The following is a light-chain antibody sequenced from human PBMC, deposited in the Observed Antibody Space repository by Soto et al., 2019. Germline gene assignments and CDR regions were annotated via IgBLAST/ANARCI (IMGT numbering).Light chain of an antibody. V-gene: IGKV1-8*01. CDR3: QQYYSYPGT. CDR1: QGISSY. J-gene: IGKJ3*01. CDR2: AAS. Sequence: ILMPQSPSSLSASTGDRVTITCRASQGISSYLAWYQQKPGKAPKLLIYAASTLQSGVPSRFSGSGSGTDFTLTISCLQSEDFATYYCQQYYSYPGTFGPGTKVDIK.